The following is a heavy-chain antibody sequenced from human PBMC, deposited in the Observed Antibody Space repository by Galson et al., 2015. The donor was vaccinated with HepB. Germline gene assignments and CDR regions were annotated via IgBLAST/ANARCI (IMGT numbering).Heavy chain of an antibody. V-gene: IGHV3-30-3*01. J-gene: IGHJ6*02. D-gene: IGHD6-13*01. CDR3: ARGTPYSSSWSDIGMDV. CDR1: GFTFSSYA. CDR2: ISYDGSNK. Sequence: SLRLSCAASGFTFSSYAMHWVRQAPGKGLEWVAVISYDGSNKYYADSVKGRFTISRDNSENTLYLQMNSLRGEDTAVYYCARGTPYSSSWSDIGMDVWGQGTTVTVSS.